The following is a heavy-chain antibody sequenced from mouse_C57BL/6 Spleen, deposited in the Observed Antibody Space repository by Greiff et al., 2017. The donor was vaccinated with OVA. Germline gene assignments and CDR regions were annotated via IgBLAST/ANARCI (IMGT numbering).Heavy chain of an antibody. CDR1: GYTFTDYY. V-gene: IGHV1-19*01. CDR3: AKRAQAYYFDD. CDR2: INPYNGGT. Sequence: EVQLQQSGPVLVKPGASVKMSCKASGYTFTDYYMNWVKQSHGKSLEWIGVINPYNGGTSYNQKFKGKATLTVDKSSSTAYMELNSLTSEDSAVYYCAKRAQAYYFDDWGQGTTLTVSS. D-gene: IGHD3-2*02. J-gene: IGHJ2*01.